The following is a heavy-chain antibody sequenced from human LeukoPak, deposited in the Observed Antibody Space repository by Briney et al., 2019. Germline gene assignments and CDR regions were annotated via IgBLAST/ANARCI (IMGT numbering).Heavy chain of an antibody. CDR3: ARSSNYYDSSGYYYDAFDI. J-gene: IGHJ3*02. CDR2: ISSSSSYI. CDR1: GFTASSNY. D-gene: IGHD3-22*01. Sequence: PGGSLRLSCAASGFTASSNYMSWVRQAPGKGLEWVSSISSSSSYIYYADSVKGRFTISRDNAKNSLYLQMNSLRAEDTAVYYCARSSNYYDSSGYYYDAFDIWGQGTMVTVSS. V-gene: IGHV3-21*01.